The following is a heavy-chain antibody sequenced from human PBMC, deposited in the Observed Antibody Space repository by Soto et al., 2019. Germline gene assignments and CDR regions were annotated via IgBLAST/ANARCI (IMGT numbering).Heavy chain of an antibody. V-gene: IGHV3-30-3*01. CDR3: ASSPLFWSGYYYFDY. Sequence: PGGSLRLSCAASGFTFSSYAMHWVRQAPGKGLEWVAVISYDGSNKYYADSVKGRFTISRDNSKNTLYLQMNSLRAEDTAVYYCASSPLFWSGYYYFDYWGQGTLVTVSS. D-gene: IGHD3-3*01. CDR2: ISYDGSNK. CDR1: GFTFSSYA. J-gene: IGHJ4*02.